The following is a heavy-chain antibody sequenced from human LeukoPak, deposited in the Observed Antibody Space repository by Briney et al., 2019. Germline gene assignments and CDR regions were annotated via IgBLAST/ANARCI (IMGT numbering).Heavy chain of an antibody. D-gene: IGHD3-10*01. CDR1: GFTFSSYA. CDR2: ISYDGSNK. CDR3: ARVMVRGDDALDI. J-gene: IGHJ3*02. V-gene: IGHV3-30*04. Sequence: PGRSLRLSCAASGFTFSSYAMHWVRQAPGKGLEWVAVISYDGSNKYYADSVKGRFTISRDNSKNTLYLQMNSLRAEDTAVYYCARVMVRGDDALDIWAKGQWSPSLQ.